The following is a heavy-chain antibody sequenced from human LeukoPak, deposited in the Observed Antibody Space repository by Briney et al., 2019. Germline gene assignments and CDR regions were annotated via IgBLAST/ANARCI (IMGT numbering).Heavy chain of an antibody. CDR1: GGSFSGYY. J-gene: IGHJ4*02. V-gene: IGHV4-34*01. CDR2: INHSGST. D-gene: IGHD4-17*01. CDR3: ARGNHGDGYYFDH. Sequence: SETLSLTCAVYGGSFSGYYWSWIRQPPGKGLEWIGEINHSGSTNYNPSLKSRVTISVDTSKNQFSLKLSSVTAADTAVYYCARGNHGDGYYFDHWGQGTLVTVSS.